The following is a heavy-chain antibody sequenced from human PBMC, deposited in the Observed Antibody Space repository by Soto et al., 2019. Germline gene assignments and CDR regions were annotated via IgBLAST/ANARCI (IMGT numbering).Heavy chain of an antibody. CDR1: GFMCVNVG. V-gene: IGHV3-15*07. CDR3: TTDTHITNILVRFDY. CDR2: VKSKTDGGTT. D-gene: IGHD3-22*01. Sequence: GLWLRLSCGASGFMCVNVGGHWVRQTTGKGLEWVGRVKSKTDGGTTDFAAPVKGRFAISRDDSRNMVYLEMNSLKTEDTAIYYCTTDTHITNILVRFDYWGDGTLVTVPS. J-gene: IGHJ4*01.